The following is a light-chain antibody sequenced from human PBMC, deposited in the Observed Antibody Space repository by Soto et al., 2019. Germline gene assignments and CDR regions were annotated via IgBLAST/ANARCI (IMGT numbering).Light chain of an antibody. J-gene: IGKJ1*01. CDR2: GAS. CDR1: QSVSSSY. Sequence: ESVFTQSPGTLSLSPGEKATLSCRASQSVSSSYLAWYQQKPGQAPRLLIYGASSRATGIPDRFSGSGSGADFTLTVSRLEPEDFAVYYCQQFGSSSWTFRQGNKV. V-gene: IGKV3-20*01. CDR3: QQFGSSSWT.